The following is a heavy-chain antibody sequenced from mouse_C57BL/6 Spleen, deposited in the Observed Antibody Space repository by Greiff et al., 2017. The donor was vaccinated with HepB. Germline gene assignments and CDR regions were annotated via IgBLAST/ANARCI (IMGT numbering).Heavy chain of an antibody. CDR1: GYTFTSYW. Sequence: VVRPGSSVKLSCKASGYTFTSYWMHWVKQRPIQGLEWIGNIDPSDSETHYNQKFKDKATLTVDKSSSTAYMQLSSLTSEDSAVYYCARKGLLPYAMDYWGQGTSVTVSS. CDR2: IDPSDSET. J-gene: IGHJ4*01. V-gene: IGHV1-52*01. D-gene: IGHD2-3*01. CDR3: ARKGLLPYAMDY.